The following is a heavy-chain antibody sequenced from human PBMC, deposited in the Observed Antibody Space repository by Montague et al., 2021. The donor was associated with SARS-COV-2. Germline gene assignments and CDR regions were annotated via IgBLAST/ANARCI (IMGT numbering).Heavy chain of an antibody. CDR1: GGSFSGYY. CDR2: INHSGST. J-gene: IGHJ3*02. V-gene: IGHV4-34*01. CDR3: ARFPTSYYYDSKAAPATPDAFDI. D-gene: IGHD3-22*01. Sequence: SETLSLTCAVYGGSFSGYYWSWIRQPPGKGLEWIGEINHSGSTNYNPSLKSRGTISVDTSENQFSLKLSSVTAADTAVYYCARFPTSYYYDSKAAPATPDAFDIWGQGTMVTVSS.